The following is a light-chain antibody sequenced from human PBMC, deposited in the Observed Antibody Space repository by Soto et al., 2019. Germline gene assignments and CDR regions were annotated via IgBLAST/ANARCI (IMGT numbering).Light chain of an antibody. J-gene: IGLJ2*01. CDR2: GNS. Sequence: QAVVTQPPSVSGAPGQRVTISCTGSSSNIGAGYDVHWYQQLLGTAPKLLIYGNSNRPSGVPDRFSGSKSGTSASLAITGLQAEDETDYYCQSYDSSLSGVVFGGGTKVTVL. CDR3: QSYDSSLSGVV. CDR1: SSNIGAGYD. V-gene: IGLV1-40*01.